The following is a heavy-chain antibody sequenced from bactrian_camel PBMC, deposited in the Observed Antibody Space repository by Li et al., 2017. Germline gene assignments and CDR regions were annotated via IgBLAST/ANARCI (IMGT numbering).Heavy chain of an antibody. J-gene: IGHJ4*01. CDR1: AYTPANVR. D-gene: IGHD5*01. CDR3: AADRRRHGPPSLRPGDYGV. Sequence: VQLVESGGGSVQAGGSLRLSCAFDAYTPANVRMAWFRQAPGKEREGVASLASDGSSIYANSLKGRFSISKDNARNWLDLQMDSLEPGDTARYYCAADRRRHGPPSLRPGDYGVWGQGTQVTVS. CDR2: LASDGSS. V-gene: IGHV3S53*01.